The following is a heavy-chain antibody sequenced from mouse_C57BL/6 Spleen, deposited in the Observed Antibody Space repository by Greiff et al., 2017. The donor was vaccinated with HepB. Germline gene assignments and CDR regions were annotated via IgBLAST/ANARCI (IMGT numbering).Heavy chain of an antibody. D-gene: IGHD2-5*01. J-gene: IGHJ2*01. CDR2: IDPSDSET. CDR3: ARSDYSNYDFDY. Sequence: QVQLQQPGAELVRPGSSVKLSCKASGYTFTSYWMHWVKQRPIQGLEWIGNIDPSDSETHYNQKFKDKATLTVDKSSSTAYMQLSSLTSEDSAVYYCARSDYSNYDFDYWGKGTTLTVSS. CDR1: GYTFTSYW. V-gene: IGHV1-52*01.